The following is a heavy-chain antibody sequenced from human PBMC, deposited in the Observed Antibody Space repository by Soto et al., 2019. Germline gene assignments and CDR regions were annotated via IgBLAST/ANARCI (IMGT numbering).Heavy chain of an antibody. CDR2: IHYSGST. J-gene: IGHJ6*02. CDR1: GGSISSGDYY. D-gene: IGHD2-15*01. CDR3: ARSGGALWGSLDV. V-gene: IGHV4-30-4*01. Sequence: QVQLQESGPGLVKPSQTLSLTCTVSGGSISSGDYYWTWIRQPPGKGLEWIGYIHYSGSTYYNPSLKSRVIISMNKSKNQFSLKLTSVTAADTAVYYFARSGGALWGSLDVWGQGTTVTVSS.